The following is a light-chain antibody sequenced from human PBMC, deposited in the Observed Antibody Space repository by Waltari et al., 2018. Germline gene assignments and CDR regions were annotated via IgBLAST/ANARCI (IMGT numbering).Light chain of an antibody. CDR1: SSNIGSSY. Sequence: QSVLTQPPSASGTPGQRVTISCSGSSSNIGSSYVYWYQQLPGTAPKLLIYRKNQRPSGVPDRFSGSKSGTSASLAISGLRSEDEADYYCAAGWDYSLGAVPFGGGTKLTVL. CDR3: AAGWDYSLGAVP. V-gene: IGLV1-47*01. J-gene: IGLJ2*01. CDR2: RKN.